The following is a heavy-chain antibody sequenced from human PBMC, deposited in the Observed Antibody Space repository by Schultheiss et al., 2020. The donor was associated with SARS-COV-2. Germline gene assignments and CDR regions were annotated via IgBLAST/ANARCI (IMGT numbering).Heavy chain of an antibody. CDR1: GFTFSSYE. D-gene: IGHD3-10*01. Sequence: GGSLRLSCAASGFTFSSYEMNWVRQAPGKGLEWVSYISSSGSTIYYADSVKGRFTISRDNAKNSLYLQMNSLRAEDTAVYYCARVPYYGSGSNFDYWGQGTLGTVSS. J-gene: IGHJ4*02. CDR2: ISSSGSTI. V-gene: IGHV3-48*03. CDR3: ARVPYYGSGSNFDY.